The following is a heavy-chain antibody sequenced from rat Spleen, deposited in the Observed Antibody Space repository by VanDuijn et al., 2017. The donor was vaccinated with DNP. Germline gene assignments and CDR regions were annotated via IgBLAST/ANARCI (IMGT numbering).Heavy chain of an antibody. Sequence: EVQLVDSGGGLVEPGRSLKLSCAASGFSLSTYGMHWIRQAPTKGLEWVASISHGGGSTYYRDSVKGRVTISRDNAKSTVYLQMNSLRSEDTATYYCARHRTIMPYYYAMDAWGQGASVTVSS. D-gene: IGHD1-12*01. CDR3: ARHRTIMPYYYAMDA. CDR2: ISHGGGST. J-gene: IGHJ4*01. V-gene: IGHV5-19*01. CDR1: GFSLSTYG.